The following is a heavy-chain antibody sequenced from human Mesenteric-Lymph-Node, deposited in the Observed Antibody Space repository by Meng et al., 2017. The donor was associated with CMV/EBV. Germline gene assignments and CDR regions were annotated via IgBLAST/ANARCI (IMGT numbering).Heavy chain of an antibody. J-gene: IGHJ4*02. Sequence: GGSLRLSCAASGFTFDDYTMHWVSQVPGKGLEWVSLITYEGAGTYYASSVRGRFTIARDNTKNSLYLQMNSLRAEDAGLYYCAKSGPHCGGDCMGYFDSWGQGTLVTVSS. CDR2: ITYEGAGT. D-gene: IGHD2-21*01. CDR1: GFTFDDYT. V-gene: IGHV3-43*01. CDR3: AKSGPHCGGDCMGYFDS.